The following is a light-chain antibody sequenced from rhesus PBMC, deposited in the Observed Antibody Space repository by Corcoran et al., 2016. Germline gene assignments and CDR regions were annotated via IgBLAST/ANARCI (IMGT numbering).Light chain of an antibody. J-gene: IGKJ4*01. CDR2: GAS. CDR3: LQHSNWPLT. Sequence: EIVMTQSPATLSLSPGERATLSCRASQSVSSSLAWYQQKPGQAPRLLIYGASSRATGIPDRVSGSGSGTDFTLTISSLEPEDVAVYYCLQHSNWPLTFGGGTKVEL. CDR1: QSVSSS. V-gene: IGKV3-24*01.